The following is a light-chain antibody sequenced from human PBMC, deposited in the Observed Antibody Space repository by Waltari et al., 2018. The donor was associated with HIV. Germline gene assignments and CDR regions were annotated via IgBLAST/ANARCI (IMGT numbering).Light chain of an antibody. J-gene: IGLJ1*01. CDR1: SSDVGGYNF. CDR2: DVS. CDR3: SSYTSSSTLFV. Sequence: QSALTQPRSMSGSPGQSVTISCTGTSSDVGGYNFVSWYQQHPGKAPKLMIYDVSNRPSGVSNRFSGSKSGNTASLTISGLQAEDEADYYCSSYTSSSTLFVFGTGTKVTVL. V-gene: IGLV2-14*01.